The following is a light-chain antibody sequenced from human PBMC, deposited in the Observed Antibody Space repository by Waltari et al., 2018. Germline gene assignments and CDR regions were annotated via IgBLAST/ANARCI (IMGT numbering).Light chain of an antibody. CDR3: QQYNSYSLLT. J-gene: IGKJ4*01. Sequence: DNQMTQSPSTLSASVGDRVSINCRASQSISNWLAWYQQKPGKAPKLLIYKASTLESGVPSRFSGSGSGTEFTLTISSLQPDDFATYYCQQYNSYSLLTFGGGTKVEIK. CDR1: QSISNW. CDR2: KAS. V-gene: IGKV1-5*03.